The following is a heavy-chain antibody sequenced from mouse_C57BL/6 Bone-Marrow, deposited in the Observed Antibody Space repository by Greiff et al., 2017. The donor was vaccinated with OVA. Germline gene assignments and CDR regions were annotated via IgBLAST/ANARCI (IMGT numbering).Heavy chain of an antibody. J-gene: IGHJ4*01. CDR2: IYPGSGST. V-gene: IGHV1-55*01. CDR3: ATLYCSSYGEMDY. Sequence: QVQLQQSGAELVKPGASVKMSCKASGYTFTSYWITWVKQRPGQGLEWIGDIYPGSGSTNYNEKFKSKATLTVDTSSSTAYMQLSSLRSEDAAVDYCATLYCSSYGEMDYWGQGTSVTVSS. D-gene: IGHD1-1*01. CDR1: GYTFTSYW.